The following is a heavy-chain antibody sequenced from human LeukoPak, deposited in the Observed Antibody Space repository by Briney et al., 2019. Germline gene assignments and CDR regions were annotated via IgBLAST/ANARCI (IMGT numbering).Heavy chain of an antibody. Sequence: PSETLSLTCAVYGGSLSGYYWSWIRQPPGKGLEWIGEINHSGSTNYNPSLKSRVTISVDTSKNQFSLKLSSVTAADTAVYYCAGLGRSYIPWYYYYMDVWGKGTTVTVSS. D-gene: IGHD1-26*01. CDR2: INHSGST. J-gene: IGHJ6*03. CDR3: AGLGRSYIPWYYYYMDV. CDR1: GGSLSGYY. V-gene: IGHV4-34*01.